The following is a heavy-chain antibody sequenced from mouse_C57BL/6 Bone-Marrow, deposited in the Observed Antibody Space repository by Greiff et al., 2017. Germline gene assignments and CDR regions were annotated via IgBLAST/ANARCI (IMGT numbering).Heavy chain of an antibody. CDR3: ARRDIWGSYAMDY. Sequence: QVKLQQSGAELVKPGASVKMSCKASGYTFTTYSIEWVKQNHGKSLEWIGNFHPYNDDTKYNEKCKGKATLTVEKSSSTVYLELSRVTSDDSAVYYCARRDIWGSYAMDYWGQGTSVTVSS. J-gene: IGHJ4*01. CDR1: GYTFTTYS. D-gene: IGHD1-1*02. V-gene: IGHV1-47*01. CDR2: FHPYNDDT.